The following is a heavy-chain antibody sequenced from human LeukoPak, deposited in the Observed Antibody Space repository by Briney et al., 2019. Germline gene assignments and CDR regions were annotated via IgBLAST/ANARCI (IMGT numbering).Heavy chain of an antibody. Sequence: ASVKVSCKASGYTFTSYDINWVRQATGQGLEWMGWMNPNSGNTGYAQNFQGRVTMTRNTSISTAYMELSSLRSEDTAVYYCATAAAAGGYYFDYWGQGTLVTVSS. CDR1: GYTFTSYD. CDR2: MNPNSGNT. J-gene: IGHJ4*02. V-gene: IGHV1-8*01. D-gene: IGHD6-13*01. CDR3: ATAAAAGGYYFDY.